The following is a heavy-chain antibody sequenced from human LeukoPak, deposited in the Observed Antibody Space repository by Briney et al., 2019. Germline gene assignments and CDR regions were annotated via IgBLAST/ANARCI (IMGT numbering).Heavy chain of an antibody. CDR1: GYTFTGYY. CDR2: INPNSGGT. V-gene: IGHV1-2*02. Sequence: ASVKVSCKASGYTFTGYYMHWVRQAPGQGLEWMGWINPNSGGTNYAQKFQGRVTMTRDTSISTAYMELSRLRSDDTAVYYCARENVRWMLVGRRYDAFDIWGQGTMVTVSS. J-gene: IGHJ3*02. CDR3: ARENVRWMLVGRRYDAFDI. D-gene: IGHD3-10*02.